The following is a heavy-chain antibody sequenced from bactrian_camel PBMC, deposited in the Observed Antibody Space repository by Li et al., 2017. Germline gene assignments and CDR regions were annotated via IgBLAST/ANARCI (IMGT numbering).Heavy chain of an antibody. CDR3: AAGRDYGSGWCQAGVKALKARDYDY. D-gene: IGHD6*01. CDR2: LDSDGRI. Sequence: DVQLVESGGGSVQAGGSLRLSCAVSVSSANGYCLGWFRQASGKEREWVGSLDSDGRINYADSVKGRFTVSRDNAKNTLYLQMSSLRPEDTAVYYCAAGRDYGSGWCQAGVKALKARDYDYWGRGTQVTVS. J-gene: IGHJ4*01. CDR1: VSSANGYC. V-gene: IGHV3S10*01.